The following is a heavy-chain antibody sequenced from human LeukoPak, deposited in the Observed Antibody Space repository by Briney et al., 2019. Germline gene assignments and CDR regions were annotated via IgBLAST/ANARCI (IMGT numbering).Heavy chain of an antibody. J-gene: IGHJ5*02. CDR2: MNPNSGNT. Sequence: ASVKVSCKASGYTFTSYDINWVRQATGQGLEWMGWMNPNSGNTGYAQKFQGRVTITADESTSTAYMELSSLRSEDTAVYYCARDPDNWFDPWGQGTLVTVSS. CDR3: ARDPDNWFDP. CDR1: GYTFTSYD. V-gene: IGHV1-8*01.